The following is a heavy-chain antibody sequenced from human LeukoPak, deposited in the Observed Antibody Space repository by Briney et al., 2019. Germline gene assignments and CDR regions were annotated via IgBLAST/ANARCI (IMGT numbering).Heavy chain of an antibody. J-gene: IGHJ6*03. V-gene: IGHV1-46*01. D-gene: IGHD1-26*01. CDR1: GYTFRNYY. CDR3: ARGGWELPHYYYYMDV. CDR2: INPNGGST. Sequence: ASVKVSCKASGYTFRNYYMHWVRQAPGQGLEWMGIINPNGGSTNYAQKFQGRVTITADKSTSTAYMELSSLRSEDTAVYYCARGGWELPHYYYYMDVWGKGTTVTVSS.